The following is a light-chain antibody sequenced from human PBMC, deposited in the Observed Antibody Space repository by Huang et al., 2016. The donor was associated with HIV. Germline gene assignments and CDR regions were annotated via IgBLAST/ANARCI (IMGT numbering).Light chain of an antibody. CDR2: TAS. CDR1: QTISTS. Sequence: DIQMTQSPPSLSASVGDRDTFTAWANQTISTSLNCYQQKPGRATKLLIYTASTLERGVPARFSGSGSGSGFTLNITNLQPEDFATYYCQQSFSVPRTFG. J-gene: IGKJ1*01. V-gene: IGKV1-39*01. CDR3: QQSFSVPRT.